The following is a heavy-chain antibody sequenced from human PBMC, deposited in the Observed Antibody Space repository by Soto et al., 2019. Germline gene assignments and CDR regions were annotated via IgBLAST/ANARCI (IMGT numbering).Heavy chain of an antibody. CDR1: GFTLSNYS. D-gene: IGHD2-2*01. J-gene: IGHJ6*02. CDR2: ISSTSTFI. Sequence: GGSLRLSCAASGFTLSNYSMNWVRQAPGKGLEWVSTISSTSTFIYYADSLQGRFTISRDNARNSLYLQMTGLRVEDTAVYYCARDPDCSRTSCPNFFYYGFDVWDQGTTVTVSS. V-gene: IGHV3-21*01. CDR3: ARDPDCSRTSCPNFFYYGFDV.